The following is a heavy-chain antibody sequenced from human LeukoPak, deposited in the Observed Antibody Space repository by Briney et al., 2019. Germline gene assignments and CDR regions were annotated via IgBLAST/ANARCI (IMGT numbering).Heavy chain of an antibody. J-gene: IGHJ5*02. CDR3: ARGLGNWSWFDP. D-gene: IGHD1-1*01. Sequence: ASVKVSCKASGYTFTTSVISWVRQAPGQGLEWMAWINAYNGNTDYAQEFQGRVTVTTDTSTSTAYMELRSLKPDDTAVYYCARGLGNWSWFDPWGQGTLVTVSS. CDR1: GYTFTTSV. CDR2: INAYNGNT. V-gene: IGHV1-18*01.